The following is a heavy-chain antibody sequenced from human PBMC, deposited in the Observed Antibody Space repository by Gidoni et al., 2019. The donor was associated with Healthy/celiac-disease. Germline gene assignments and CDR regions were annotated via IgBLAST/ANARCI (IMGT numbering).Heavy chain of an antibody. D-gene: IGHD6-6*01. CDR1: GFTFSSYA. Sequence: EVQLLESGGGLVQPGGSLRLSCAAYGFTFSSYAMSWVRQAPGKGLEWVSAISGSVGSTYYADSVKGRFTISRDNSKNTLYLQMNSLRAEDTAVYYCARAVIIAARDGWFDPWGQGTLVTVSS. V-gene: IGHV3-23*01. J-gene: IGHJ5*02. CDR3: ARAVIIAARDGWFDP. CDR2: ISGSVGST.